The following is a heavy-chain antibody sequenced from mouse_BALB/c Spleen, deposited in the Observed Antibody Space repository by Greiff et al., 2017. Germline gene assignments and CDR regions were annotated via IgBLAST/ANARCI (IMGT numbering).Heavy chain of an antibody. CDR2: INPSNGRT. CDR3: ARREELGPDY. CDR1: GYTFTSYW. D-gene: IGHD4-1*01. Sequence: QVQLQQPGAELVKPGASVKLSCKASGYTFTSYWMHWVKQRPGQGLEWIGEINPSNGRTNYNEKFKSKATLTVDKSSSTAYMQLSSLTSEDSAVYYCARREELGPDYWGQGTLVTVSA. J-gene: IGHJ3*01. V-gene: IGHV1S81*02.